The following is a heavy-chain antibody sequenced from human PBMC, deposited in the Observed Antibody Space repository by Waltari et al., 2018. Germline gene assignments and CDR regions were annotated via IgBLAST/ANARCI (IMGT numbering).Heavy chain of an antibody. CDR2: IYHSGRH. D-gene: IGHD3-9*01. CDR1: GYSISSGYY. CDR3: ARESPSYFDWQY. Sequence: QVQLQESGPGLVKPSETLSLTCAVSGYSISSGYYWGWIRQPPGKGLEWIGSIYHSGRHYYNPSLKSRVTISVDTSKNQFSLKLSSVTAADTAVYYCARESPSYFDWQYWGQGTLVTVSS. J-gene: IGHJ4*02. V-gene: IGHV4-38-2*02.